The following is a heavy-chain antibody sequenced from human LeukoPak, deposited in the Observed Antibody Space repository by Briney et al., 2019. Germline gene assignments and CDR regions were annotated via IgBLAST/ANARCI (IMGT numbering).Heavy chain of an antibody. J-gene: IGHJ4*02. D-gene: IGHD4-11*01. V-gene: IGHV3-21*01. Sequence: GGSLRLSCAASGFTFSTYTMNWVRQAPGKGLEWVSSISGSSTYIFYADSVKGRFTISRDGAKNSVYLQMNGLRAEDTAVYYCAKFETRGPQSEDYWGQGTLVTVSS. CDR2: ISGSSTYI. CDR1: GFTFSTYT. CDR3: AKFETRGPQSEDY.